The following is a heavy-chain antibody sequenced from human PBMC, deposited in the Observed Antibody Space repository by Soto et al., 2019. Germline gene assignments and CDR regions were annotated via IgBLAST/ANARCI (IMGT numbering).Heavy chain of an antibody. D-gene: IGHD3-10*01. CDR3: ARGARITMVDGIDV. Sequence: AETLSLTSTVSRGSIRSYYWSGIRQPPGKGLEWIGYIYYSGSTNYNPSLKSRVTISVDTSKNQFSLKLSSVTAADTAVYYCARGARITMVDGIDVWGQGTTVTVSS. CDR2: IYYSGST. J-gene: IGHJ6*02. CDR1: RGSIRSYY. V-gene: IGHV4-59*01.